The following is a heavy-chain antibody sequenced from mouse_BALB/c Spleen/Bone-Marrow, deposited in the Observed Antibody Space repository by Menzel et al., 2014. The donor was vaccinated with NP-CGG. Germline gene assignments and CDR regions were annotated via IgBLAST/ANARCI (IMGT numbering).Heavy chain of an antibody. V-gene: IGHV1-26*01. CDR3: ARWDYYGYPMYY. CDR2: INPYNGGT. CDR1: GYSFTGYT. D-gene: IGHD1-1*01. J-gene: IGHJ4*01. Sequence: VVESGASMKISCKASGYSFTGYTMNWVKQSNGQNLEWIGLINPYNGGTSYNQKFKGKATLTVDKSSSTAYMELLSLSSEDSAVYYCARWDYYGYPMYYLCQGTSVTISS.